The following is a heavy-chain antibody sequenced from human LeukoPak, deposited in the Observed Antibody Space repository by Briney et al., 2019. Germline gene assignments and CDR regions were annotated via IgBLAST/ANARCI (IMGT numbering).Heavy chain of an antibody. V-gene: IGHV3-7*03. CDR1: GFTFSSYW. Sequence: GGSLRLSCAASGFTFSSYWMNWVRQAPGKGLEWVANIKQDGSEKYYADSVKARFTVSRDNAKNSLYLQMNSLRAEDRAVYYCARDTGYGMDVWGKGTTVTVSS. D-gene: IGHD1-14*01. J-gene: IGHJ6*04. CDR3: ARDTGYGMDV. CDR2: IKQDGSEK.